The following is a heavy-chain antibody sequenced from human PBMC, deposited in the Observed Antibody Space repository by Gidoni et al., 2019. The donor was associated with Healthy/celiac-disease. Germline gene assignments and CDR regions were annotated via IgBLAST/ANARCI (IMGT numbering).Heavy chain of an antibody. V-gene: IGHV3-9*01. CDR3: AKENRAAAGPGDYYYYGMDV. D-gene: IGHD6-13*01. CDR1: GFPFDDYA. J-gene: IGHJ6*02. Sequence: EVQLVESGGGLVQPGRSLRLSCAASGFPFDDYAIPWVRQAPGKGLEWVSGIRWNSGSIGYADSVKGRFTISRDNAKNSLYLQMNSLRAEDTALYYCAKENRAAAGPGDYYYYGMDVWGQGTTVTVSS. CDR2: IRWNSGSI.